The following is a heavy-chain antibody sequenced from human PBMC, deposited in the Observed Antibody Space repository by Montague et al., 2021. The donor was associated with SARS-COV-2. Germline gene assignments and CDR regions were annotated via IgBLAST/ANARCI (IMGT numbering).Heavy chain of an antibody. J-gene: IGHJ4*02. CDR3: ARLAPERHCSVATCSPH. Sequence: SETLSLTCAVYGGSFSDYFWTWIRQPPGKGLEWIGEINHRGTSNYNPSLKSRVTISVDKSKNQFSLTLTSATAADTAMYYCARLAPERHCSVATCSPHWGQGILVTVSS. CDR1: GGSFSDYF. CDR2: INHRGTS. V-gene: IGHV4-34*01. D-gene: IGHD2-2*01.